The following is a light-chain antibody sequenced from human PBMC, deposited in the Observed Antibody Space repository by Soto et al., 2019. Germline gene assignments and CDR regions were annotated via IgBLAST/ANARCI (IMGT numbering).Light chain of an antibody. CDR1: QSIGDS. CDR3: QQANGFPLT. V-gene: IGKV1-5*01. CDR2: DVS. J-gene: IGKJ4*01. Sequence: DIQMTQSPSTLSASVGDRVTITCRASQSIGDSLAWYQQKPGKAPYLLISDVSSLERGVPSRFSGSGSGTEFTLTISSMQPDDFATYYCQQANGFPLTFGGGTKVDIK.